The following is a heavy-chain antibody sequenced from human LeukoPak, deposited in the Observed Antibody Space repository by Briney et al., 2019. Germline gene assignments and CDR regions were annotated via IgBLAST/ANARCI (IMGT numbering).Heavy chain of an antibody. D-gene: IGHD3-10*01. J-gene: IGHJ4*02. Sequence: SETLSLTCTVSGYSISSGYYWGWIRQSPGKGLEWIGSIYYSGSTYYNPSLKSRVTISVDTSKNQFSLKLSSVIAADTAVYYCARDPIPTMVRGVIPGYFDYWGQGTLVTVSS. CDR1: GYSISSGYY. CDR3: ARDPIPTMVRGVIPGYFDY. V-gene: IGHV4-38-2*02. CDR2: IYYSGST.